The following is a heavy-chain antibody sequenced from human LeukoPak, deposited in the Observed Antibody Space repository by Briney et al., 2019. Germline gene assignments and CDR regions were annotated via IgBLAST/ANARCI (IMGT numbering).Heavy chain of an antibody. Sequence: SETLSLTCTVSGYSISSGYYWDWIRQPPGKGLEWIGTIYHSGSTYYNPSLKSRVTISVDTSKNQFSLKLSSVTAADTAVYYCAREGGGGITMIVVYFDYWGQGTLVTVSS. J-gene: IGHJ4*02. CDR1: GYSISSGYY. CDR2: IYHSGST. D-gene: IGHD3-22*01. CDR3: AREGGGGITMIVVYFDY. V-gene: IGHV4-38-2*02.